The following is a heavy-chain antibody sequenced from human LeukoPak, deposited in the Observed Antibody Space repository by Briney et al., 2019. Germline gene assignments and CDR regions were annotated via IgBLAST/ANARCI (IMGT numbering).Heavy chain of an antibody. CDR3: ARAPTVLVGYCSSASCQADY. CDR2: ISGSSDYI. CDR1: GFNFSTYS. J-gene: IGHJ4*02. Sequence: GGSLRLSCAASGFNFSTYSMNWVRQAPGKGLDWVSAISGSSDYIYYADSVKGRFTISRDNAKNSLFLQMNSLRAEDTAVYYCARAPTVLVGYCSSASCQADYWGQGTLVTVSS. D-gene: IGHD2-2*01. V-gene: IGHV3-21*01.